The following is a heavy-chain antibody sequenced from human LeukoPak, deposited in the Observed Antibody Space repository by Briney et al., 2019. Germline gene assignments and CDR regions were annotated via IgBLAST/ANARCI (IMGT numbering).Heavy chain of an antibody. V-gene: IGHV4-34*01. CDR3: ARGEIVVVPTAIPYWFDP. Sequence: SETLSLTCAVYGGSFSGYYWSWIRQPPGKGLEWIGEINHSGSTNYNPSLKSRVTISVDTSKNQFSLKLSSVTAADTAVYYCARGEIVVVPTAIPYWFDPWGQGTLVTVSS. D-gene: IGHD2-2*01. CDR1: GGSFSGYY. J-gene: IGHJ5*02. CDR2: INHSGST.